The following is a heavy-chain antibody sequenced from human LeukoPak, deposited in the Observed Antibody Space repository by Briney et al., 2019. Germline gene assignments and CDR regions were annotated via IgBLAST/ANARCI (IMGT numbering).Heavy chain of an antibody. V-gene: IGHV3-23*01. Sequence: GGSLRLSRAASGFTFSSYAMSWVRRASGKGLEWVSAISGSGGSTYYADSVKGRFTISRDNSKNTLYLQMNSLRAEDTAVYYCATLIGYDSSGYSGTDYWRQGTLVTVSS. D-gene: IGHD3-22*01. CDR2: ISGSGGST. CDR3: ATLIGYDSSGYSGTDY. CDR1: GFTFSSYA. J-gene: IGHJ4*02.